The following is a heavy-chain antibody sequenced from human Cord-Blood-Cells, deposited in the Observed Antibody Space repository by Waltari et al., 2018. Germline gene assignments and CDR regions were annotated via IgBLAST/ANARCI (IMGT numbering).Heavy chain of an antibody. Sequence: EVQLVESGGGVVQPGGSLRLSCAASGFTFDDYAMHWVRHAPGKGLEWVSLISGDGGSTYYADSVKGRFTISRDNSKNSLYLKMNSLRTEDTALYYCAKDPIAVADPSEGYWGQGTLVTVSS. J-gene: IGHJ4*02. V-gene: IGHV3-43*02. CDR2: ISGDGGST. CDR3: AKDPIAVADPSEGY. D-gene: IGHD6-19*01. CDR1: GFTFDDYA.